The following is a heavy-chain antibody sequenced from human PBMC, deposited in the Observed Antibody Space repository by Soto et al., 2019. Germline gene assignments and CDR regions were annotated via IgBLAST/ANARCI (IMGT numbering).Heavy chain of an antibody. CDR3: ARGQIQSDFDY. D-gene: IGHD3-3*01. Sequence: ASVKVSCKASGYTFTSYGLNWVRQAPGQGLEWMGWISAYNDNTYYAQKVQGRVILTIDTSTSTGSMELRSLIFDDTAVYYCARGQIQSDFDYWGQGSLVTVSS. V-gene: IGHV1-18*04. CDR2: ISAYNDNT. CDR1: GYTFTSYG. J-gene: IGHJ4*02.